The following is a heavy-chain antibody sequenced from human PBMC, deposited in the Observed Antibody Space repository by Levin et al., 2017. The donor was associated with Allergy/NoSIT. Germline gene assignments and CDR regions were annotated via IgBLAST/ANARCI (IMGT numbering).Heavy chain of an antibody. CDR1: GYSFSTYW. J-gene: IGHJ4*02. CDR3: ARVDTTDFDY. Sequence: GESLKISCKGSGYSFSTYWIAWVRQMPGKGLEWMGIINPGDSETSHSPSFQGQVTMSVDKSSTTAYLHWTSLKASDTAIYYCARVDTTDFDYWGQGTLITVSS. V-gene: IGHV5-51*01. CDR2: INPGDSET. D-gene: IGHD1-14*01.